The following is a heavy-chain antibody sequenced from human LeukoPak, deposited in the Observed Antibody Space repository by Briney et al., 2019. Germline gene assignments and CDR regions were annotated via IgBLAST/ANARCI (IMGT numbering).Heavy chain of an antibody. CDR3: ARALYDSAVYFDY. Sequence: GASVKVSCKASGYTFTGHYMHWVRQAPGQGLEWMGWINPNSGGTNYAQKFQGWVAMTRDTFISTAYMELSRLRSDDTAVYYCARALYDSAVYFDYWGQGTLVTVSS. CDR2: INPNSGGT. J-gene: IGHJ4*02. V-gene: IGHV1-2*04. D-gene: IGHD5/OR15-5a*01. CDR1: GYTFTGHY.